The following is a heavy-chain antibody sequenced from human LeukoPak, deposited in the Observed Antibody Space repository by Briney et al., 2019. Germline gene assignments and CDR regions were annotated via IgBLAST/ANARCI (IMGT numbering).Heavy chain of an antibody. V-gene: IGHV1-18*01. CDR3: AKGGYYDSSGPFNPYYFDY. Sequence: ASVKVSCKASGYTFNTYGISWVRQAPGQGLEWMGWISTYDGNTNYAQNLQGRVTMTTDTSTRTAYMELRSLRSGDTAVYYCAKGGYYDSSGPFNPYYFDYWGQGTLVTVSS. CDR2: ISTYDGNT. CDR1: GYTFNTYG. J-gene: IGHJ4*02. D-gene: IGHD3-22*01.